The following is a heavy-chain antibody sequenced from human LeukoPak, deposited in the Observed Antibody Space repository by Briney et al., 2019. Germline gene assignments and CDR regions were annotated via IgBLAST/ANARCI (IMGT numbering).Heavy chain of an antibody. Sequence: PGGSLRLSCVASGFTFHDYDMSWVRQPPGQGLEWVSGINWSGGSTGYADSLRGRFNITRDNDENALSLQKNTLRAEDAALYYCARGAGYSSGRYDAFDIWGQGTLVTVSS. D-gene: IGHD6-19*01. V-gene: IGHV3-20*04. CDR1: GFTFHDYD. J-gene: IGHJ3*02. CDR3: ARGAGYSSGRYDAFDI. CDR2: INWSGGST.